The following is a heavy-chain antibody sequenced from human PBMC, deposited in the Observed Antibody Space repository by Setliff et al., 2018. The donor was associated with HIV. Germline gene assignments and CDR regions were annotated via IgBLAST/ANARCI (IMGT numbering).Heavy chain of an antibody. Sequence: SETLSLTCAVYGGSFSGFYWTFIRQSPGRELEWIGEVTHSGTTTYEPSLKSRITISVDTSKNQCTLKLNSVTAADMGVDFCARGRKKTLAVSGTRYFDFWGQGTLVTVSS. D-gene: IGHD6-19*01. CDR2: VTHSGTT. CDR3: ARGRKKTLAVSGTRYFDF. J-gene: IGHJ4*02. V-gene: IGHV4-34*01. CDR1: GGSFSGFY.